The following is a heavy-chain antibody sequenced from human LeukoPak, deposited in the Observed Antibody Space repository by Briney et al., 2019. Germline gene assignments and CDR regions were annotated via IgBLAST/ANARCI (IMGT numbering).Heavy chain of an antibody. Sequence: PGGSLRLSCAASGFTFRNYWMHWVRQAPGEGLAWVSRINGDASTTTYADSVKGRFTISRDYAKNTLYLQMNSLRAEDTAIYYCTRDFIVGAETVAFDVWGPGTMVTVSS. CDR2: INGDASTT. D-gene: IGHD1-26*01. CDR1: GFTFRNYW. V-gene: IGHV3-74*03. J-gene: IGHJ3*01. CDR3: TRDFIVGAETVAFDV.